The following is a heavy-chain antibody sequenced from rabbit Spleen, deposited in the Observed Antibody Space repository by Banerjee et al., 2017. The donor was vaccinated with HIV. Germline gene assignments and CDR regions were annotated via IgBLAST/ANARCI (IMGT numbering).Heavy chain of an antibody. CDR1: GFDISKYG. CDR3: ARDAATSFSSYGMDL. V-gene: IGHV1S40*01. D-gene: IGHD8-1*01. CDR2: IGAGSGTT. Sequence: QSLEESGGGLVQPEGSLTLTCTASGFDISKYGVTWVRQAPGKGLEWIGCIGAGSGTTYYASWAKGRFTISKTSSTTVTLQMTSLTDVDTATYFCARDAATSFSSYGMDLWGPGTLVTVS. J-gene: IGHJ6*01.